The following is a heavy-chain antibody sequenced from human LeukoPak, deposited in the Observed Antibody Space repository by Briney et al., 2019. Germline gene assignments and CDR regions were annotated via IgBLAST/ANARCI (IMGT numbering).Heavy chain of an antibody. CDR3: ARESRGIVVVPAAIHPADAFDI. J-gene: IGHJ3*02. CDR1: GFTFSSYW. CDR2: INTDGSST. Sequence: GGSLRLSCAASGFTFSSYWMHWVRQAPGKGLVWVSRINTDGSSTSYADSVKGRFTISRDNAKNTLYLQMNSLRAEDTAVYYCARESRGIVVVPAAIHPADAFDIWGQGTMVTVSS. V-gene: IGHV3-74*01. D-gene: IGHD2-2*02.